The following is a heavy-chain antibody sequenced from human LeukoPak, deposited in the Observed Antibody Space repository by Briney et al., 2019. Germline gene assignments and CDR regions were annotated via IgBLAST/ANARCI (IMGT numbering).Heavy chain of an antibody. CDR3: TKEHSSWYLTPYYGMDV. Sequence: QPGGSLRLSCAASGFTFSSYAMSWVRQAPGKGLEWVSAISGSGGSTYYADSVKGRFTISRDNSKNTLYLQMNSLGAEDTAVYYCTKEHSSWYLTPYYGMDVWGQGTTVTVSS. CDR2: ISGSGGST. CDR1: GFTFSSYA. V-gene: IGHV3-23*01. D-gene: IGHD6-13*01. J-gene: IGHJ6*02.